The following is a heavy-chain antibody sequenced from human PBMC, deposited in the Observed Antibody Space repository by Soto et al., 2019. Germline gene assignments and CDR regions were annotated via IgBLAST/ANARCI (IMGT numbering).Heavy chain of an antibody. CDR1: GFIFSSYG. Sequence: QVQLVESGGGVVQPGRSLRLSCAASGFIFSSYGMHWVRQAPGKGLECVAVISDEGSHTYYADSVKGRFTITRDNSKNTLSLQMNSLRPEDTAVYYCAEEVHCGGGSGCWSEGFDYWGQGTLLTVSS. V-gene: IGHV3-30*18. CDR2: ISDEGSHT. D-gene: IGHD2-15*01. CDR3: AEEVHCGGGSGCWSEGFDY. J-gene: IGHJ4*02.